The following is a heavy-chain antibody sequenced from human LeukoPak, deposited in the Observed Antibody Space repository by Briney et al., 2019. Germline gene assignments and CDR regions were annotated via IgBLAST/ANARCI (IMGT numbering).Heavy chain of an antibody. CDR2: ISYDGRSE. CDR3: ARYGSIAAAGTFDY. V-gene: IGHV3-30*03. Sequence: GGPLRLSCAASGFTFSIYGMHWVRQAPGKGLEWVAVISYDGRSEYYTDSVKGRFTISRDNAKNSLYLKMNSLRAEDTAVYYCARYGSIAAAGTFDYWGQGTLVTVSS. J-gene: IGHJ4*02. CDR1: GFTFSIYG. D-gene: IGHD6-13*01.